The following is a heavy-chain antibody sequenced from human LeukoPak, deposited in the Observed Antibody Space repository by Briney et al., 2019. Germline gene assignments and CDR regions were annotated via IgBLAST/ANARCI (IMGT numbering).Heavy chain of an antibody. D-gene: IGHD3-22*01. J-gene: IGHJ5*02. V-gene: IGHV1-18*01. CDR1: GYTFTSSG. CDR3: ARTHYYYDSSGYKGVDWFVP. CDR2: SSAYNGNT. Sequence: ASVKVSCKASGYTFTSSGISWVRQAPGQGLEWMGWSSAYNGNTNYAQKLQGRVTMTTDTSTSTAYMELRSLRSDDTAVYYCARTHYYYDSSGYKGVDWFVPWGQGTLVTVSS.